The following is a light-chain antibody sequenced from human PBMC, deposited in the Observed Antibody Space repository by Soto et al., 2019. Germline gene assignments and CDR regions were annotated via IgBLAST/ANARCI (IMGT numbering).Light chain of an antibody. CDR2: SAS. J-gene: IGKJ1*01. V-gene: IGKV3-11*01. CDR1: QSVRSY. Sequence: EIVVAQSAATLSLSPGERATLSFRASQSVRSYVALYQQRAWQAPRLLIYSASHRDTGITTRFSGSGSATDLTHTTRRLEPEDFAGYNCTQRSNWTLGHGTNVDLK. CDR3: TQRSNWT.